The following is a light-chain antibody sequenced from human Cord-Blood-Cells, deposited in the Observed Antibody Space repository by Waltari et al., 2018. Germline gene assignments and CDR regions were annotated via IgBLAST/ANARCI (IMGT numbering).Light chain of an antibody. CDR3: SSYTSSSTWV. Sequence: QSALTQPASVSGSPGQSVTLSCTGTGSDVGGDNSVSWYQQHPGKAPKLMIDGVSNRRAGVANRFSGSKSGNTASLTISGLQAQDAADYYCSSYTSSSTWVFCGGSKQTFL. J-gene: IGLJ3*02. V-gene: IGLV2-14*01. CDR1: GSDVGGDNS. CDR2: GVS.